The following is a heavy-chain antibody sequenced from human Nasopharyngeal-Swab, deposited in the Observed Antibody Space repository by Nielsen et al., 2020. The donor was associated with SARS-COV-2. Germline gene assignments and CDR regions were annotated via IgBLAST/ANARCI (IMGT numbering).Heavy chain of an antibody. CDR3: ARDLSPGYYYYYMDV. V-gene: IGHV1-69*13. CDR2: IIPIFGTA. D-gene: IGHD3-10*01. J-gene: IGHJ6*03. Sequence: SVKVSCKASGGTFSSYAISWVRRAPGQGLEWMGGIIPIFGTANYAQKFQGRVTITADESTSTAYMELSSLRSEDTAVYYCARDLSPGYYYYYMDVWGKGTTVTVSS. CDR1: GGTFSSYA.